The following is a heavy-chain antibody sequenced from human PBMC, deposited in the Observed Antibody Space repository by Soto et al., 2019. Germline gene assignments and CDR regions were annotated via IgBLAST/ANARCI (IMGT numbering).Heavy chain of an antibody. D-gene: IGHD1-1*01. J-gene: IGHJ3*02. V-gene: IGHV1-69*06. Sequence: SVKVSCKASGGTFSSYAISWVRQAPGQGLEWMGGIIPIFGTANYAQKFQGRVTITADKSTSTAYMELSSLRSEDTVVYYCARGGRWNDQKGAFDIWGQGTMVTVSS. CDR1: GGTFSSYA. CDR3: ARGGRWNDQKGAFDI. CDR2: IIPIFGTA.